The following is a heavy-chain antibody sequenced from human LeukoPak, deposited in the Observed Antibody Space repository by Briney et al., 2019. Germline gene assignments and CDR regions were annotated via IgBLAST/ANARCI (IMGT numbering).Heavy chain of an antibody. CDR1: AYIFTTYY. J-gene: IGHJ1*01. CDR3: ATARVGNSGWYRSFLDF. V-gene: IGHV1-46*01. CDR2: INPSEGSA. D-gene: IGHD6-19*01. Sequence: ASVKVSCKASAYIFTTYYIHWVRQAPGQGLEWMGIINPSEGSANYAQQFQGRVTMTRDTSTSTVYMDLSSLRSEDTAVYYCATARVGNSGWYRSFLDFWGQGTLVTVSS.